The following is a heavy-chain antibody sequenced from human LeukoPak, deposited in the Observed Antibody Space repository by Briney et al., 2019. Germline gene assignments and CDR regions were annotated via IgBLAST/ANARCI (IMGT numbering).Heavy chain of an antibody. V-gene: IGHV4-39*01. CDR2: IYYRGST. J-gene: IGHJ4*02. Sequence: SETLSLTGTVSNDSISSNSYHWGWIRQPPGKGLEWIGTIYYRGSTYYNPSLKSRATISVATSKNQFSLKLSSVTAADTAVYYCARSGTYYDILTGYRPLQHFDYWGQGTLVTVSS. D-gene: IGHD3-9*01. CDR3: ARSGTYYDILTGYRPLQHFDY. CDR1: NDSISSNSYH.